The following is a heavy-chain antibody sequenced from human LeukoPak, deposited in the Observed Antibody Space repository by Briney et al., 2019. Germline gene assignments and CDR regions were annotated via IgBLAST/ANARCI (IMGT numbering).Heavy chain of an antibody. D-gene: IGHD1-1*01. V-gene: IGHV1-18*01. Sequence: ASVKVSCKASGYTFTSYGISWIRQAPGQGLEWMGWISSYNGNTNYAQSFQGRVSMTTDTSTRTAYMELRSLRSDDTAVYYCARDVPGSIGTTARFDPWGQGTLVTVSS. CDR2: ISSYNGNT. J-gene: IGHJ5*02. CDR1: GYTFTSYG. CDR3: ARDVPGSIGTTARFDP.